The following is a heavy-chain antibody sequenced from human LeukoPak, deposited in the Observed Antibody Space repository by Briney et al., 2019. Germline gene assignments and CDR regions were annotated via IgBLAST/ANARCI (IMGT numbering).Heavy chain of an antibody. V-gene: IGHV3-23*01. CDR3: AKHGKRILNGMDV. Sequence: GASLRLSCAASGFTFSSYAMSWVRQAPGKGLEWVSAISGSGGSTCYADSVKGRFTISRDNSKNTLYLQMNSLRAEDTAVYYCAKHGKRILNGMDVWGQGTTVTVSS. D-gene: IGHD3-3*01. CDR2: ISGSGGST. CDR1: GFTFSSYA. J-gene: IGHJ6*02.